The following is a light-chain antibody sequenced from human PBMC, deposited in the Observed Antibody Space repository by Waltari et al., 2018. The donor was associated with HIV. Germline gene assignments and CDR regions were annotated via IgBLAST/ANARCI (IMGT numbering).Light chain of an antibody. CDR3: CSYADRNTWL. V-gene: IGLV2-23*02. CDR2: EVN. CDR1: RSDIWSYDL. J-gene: IGLJ2*01. Sequence: QSALTQPASVSGSPGQSITISCTGTRSDIWSYDLVSWYQQLPGKAPKLRNYEVNKRPSGVSHRFSGSKSGNTASLTISGLQAEDEADYHCCSYADRNTWLFGGGTKLTV.